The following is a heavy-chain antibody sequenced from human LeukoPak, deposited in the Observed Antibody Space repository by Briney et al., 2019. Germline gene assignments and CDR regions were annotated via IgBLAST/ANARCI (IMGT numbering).Heavy chain of an antibody. V-gene: IGHV5-51*01. CDR2: IYPGDSDT. CDR1: GYSFTSYW. Sequence: GESLKISCKGSGYSFTSYWIGWVRQMPGKGLEWMGIIYPGDSDTRYSPSFQGQVTISADKSISTAYLQWSSLKASDTAMHYCARLARYYYYYMDVWGKGTTVTVSS. J-gene: IGHJ6*03. CDR3: ARLARYYYYYMDV.